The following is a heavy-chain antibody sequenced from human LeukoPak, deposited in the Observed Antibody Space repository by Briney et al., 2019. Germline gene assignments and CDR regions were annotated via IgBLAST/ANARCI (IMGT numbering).Heavy chain of an antibody. V-gene: IGHV4-34*01. Sequence: SETLSLTCAVYGGSFSGYYWSWIRQPPGKGLEWIGEINHSGSTNYNPSLKSRVTISVDTSKNQFSLKLSSVTAADTAVYYCARGRGRVTYYDFWSGYFGSHYFDYWGQGTLVTVSS. D-gene: IGHD3-3*01. CDR3: ARGRGRVTYYDFWSGYFGSHYFDY. J-gene: IGHJ4*02. CDR2: INHSGST. CDR1: GGSFSGYY.